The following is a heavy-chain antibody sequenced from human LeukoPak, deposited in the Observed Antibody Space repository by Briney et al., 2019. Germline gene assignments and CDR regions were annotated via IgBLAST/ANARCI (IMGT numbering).Heavy chain of an antibody. V-gene: IGHV1-18*01. Sequence: GASVKVSCKASGYTFTGYGISWVRQAPGQGLEWMGWISAYNGNTNYAQKLQGRVTMTTDTSTSTAYMELRSLRSDDAAVYYCARDRFLGYCSSTSCYPRFDYWGQGTLVTVSS. J-gene: IGHJ4*02. CDR2: ISAYNGNT. CDR1: GYTFTGYG. CDR3: ARDRFLGYCSSTSCYPRFDY. D-gene: IGHD2-2*01.